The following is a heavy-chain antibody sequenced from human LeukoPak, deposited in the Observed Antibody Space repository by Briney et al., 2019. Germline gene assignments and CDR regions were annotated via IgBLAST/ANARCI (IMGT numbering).Heavy chain of an antibody. J-gene: IGHJ4*02. CDR3: ATNPTYYYDSSGYFKLDY. Sequence: ASVKVSCKASGYTFTGYYMHWVRQAPGQGLEWMGWINPNSGGTNYAQKFQGRVTMTRDTSISTAYMELSRLRSDDTAVYYCATNPTYYYDSSGYFKLDYWGQGTLVTVSS. CDR1: GYTFTGYY. D-gene: IGHD3-22*01. V-gene: IGHV1-2*02. CDR2: INPNSGGT.